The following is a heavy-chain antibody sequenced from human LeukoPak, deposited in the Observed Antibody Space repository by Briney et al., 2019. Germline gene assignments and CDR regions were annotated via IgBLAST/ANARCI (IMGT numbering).Heavy chain of an antibody. CDR3: ARDVPFVHGG. V-gene: IGHV3-48*02. J-gene: IGHJ4*02. D-gene: IGHD3-16*01. CDR2: ISSSSSSSSGNTK. CDR1: GFTFSRYS. Sequence: TGGSLRLSCAASGFTFSRYSMNWVRQAPGKGLEWVSYISSSSSSSSGNTKYYADSVKGRFTISRDNGKNSLYLHMNSLRDEDTAVYYCARDVPFVHGGGGQGTLVTVSS.